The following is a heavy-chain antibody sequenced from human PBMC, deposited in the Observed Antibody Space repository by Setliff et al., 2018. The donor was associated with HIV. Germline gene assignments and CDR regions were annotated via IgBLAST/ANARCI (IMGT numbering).Heavy chain of an antibody. V-gene: IGHV1-18*01. CDR3: ARALFTVPSREGYDY. CDR1: GYSFSSYG. J-gene: IGHJ4*02. D-gene: IGHD1-26*01. CDR2: ISVYNGNT. Sequence: SVKVSCKASGYSFSSYGVSWVRQAPGQGLEWMGWISVYNGNTNYAQKFQNRVTMTTDTSTSTAYMELWSLISDDTAVYYCARALFTVPSREGYDYLGQGTLVTSPQ.